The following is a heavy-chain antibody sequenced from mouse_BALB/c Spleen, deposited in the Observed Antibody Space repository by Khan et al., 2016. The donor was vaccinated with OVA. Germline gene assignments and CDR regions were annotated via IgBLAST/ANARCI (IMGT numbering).Heavy chain of an antibody. J-gene: IGHJ4*01. CDR1: GFSLTNYG. Sequence: VQLQESGPGPVAPSQSLSITCTISGFSLTNYGVHWVRQPPGKGLEWLVVIWSDGTTTYDSALKSRLTISKDKSKSQVFLKMDSLQTDDTAMYYWARQPYFHYYVMDYWGQGTSVTVSS. CDR3: ARQPYFHYYVMDY. CDR2: IWSDGTT. D-gene: IGHD2-10*01. V-gene: IGHV2-6-1*01.